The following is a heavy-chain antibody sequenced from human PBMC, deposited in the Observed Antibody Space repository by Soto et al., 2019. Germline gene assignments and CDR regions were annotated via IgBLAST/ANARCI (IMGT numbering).Heavy chain of an antibody. CDR1: GYIFNNFG. CDR3: ARDIDCDIDY. D-gene: IGHD2-21*02. J-gene: IGHJ4*02. CDR2: IYSKAGTI. Sequence: QVQLVQSGAEVQKPGASVKVSCKTSGYIFNNFGITWVRQAPGLGLEWLGWIYSKAGTINFAQKFQGRVTMTTDTSTSTDYMELRSLTFDDSAVYVCARDIDCDIDYWGQGTLVTVS. V-gene: IGHV1-18*01.